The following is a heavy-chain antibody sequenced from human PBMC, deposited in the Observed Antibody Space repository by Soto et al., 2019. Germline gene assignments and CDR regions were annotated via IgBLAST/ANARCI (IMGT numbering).Heavy chain of an antibody. Sequence: PSENVYLGCTVSGASISGFYWSWIRKSAGKGLEWIGRIYATGTTDYNPSLKSRVMMSVDTSKKQFSLKLRSVTAADTAVYYCVRDGTKTLRDWFDPWGQG. CDR3: VRDGTKTLRDWFDP. J-gene: IGHJ5*02. V-gene: IGHV4-4*07. D-gene: IGHD1-1*01. CDR2: IYATGTT. CDR1: GASISGFY.